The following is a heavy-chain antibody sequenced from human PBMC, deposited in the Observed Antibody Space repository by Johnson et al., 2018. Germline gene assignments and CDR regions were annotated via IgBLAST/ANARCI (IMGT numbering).Heavy chain of an antibody. CDR2: INHSGST. CDR3: AIRAFVVVTARAFDI. D-gene: IGHD2-21*02. CDR1: GGSFSGYY. Sequence: QVQLQQWGAGLLKPSETLSLTCAVYGGSFSGYYWSWIRQPPGKGLEWIGEINHSGSTNYNPSLKSRVTISVDTSKNQFSLKLSSGTAPDTAVYYCAIRAFVVVTARAFDIWCQGTMVTVSS. V-gene: IGHV4-34*01. J-gene: IGHJ3*02.